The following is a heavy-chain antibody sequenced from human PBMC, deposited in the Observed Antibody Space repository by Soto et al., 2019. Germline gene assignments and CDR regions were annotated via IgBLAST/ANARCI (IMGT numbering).Heavy chain of an antibody. CDR2: IYPGDSDT. V-gene: IGHV5-51*01. D-gene: IGHD5-18*01. Sequence: PGESLRISCRGSGYSFTSYWISWVRQMPGKGLEWMGIIYPGDSDTRYSPSFQGQVTISADKSISTAYLQWSSLKASDTAMYYCARRPGDSYGYYYYGMDIRGQGTTVTVSS. J-gene: IGHJ6*02. CDR1: GYSFTSYW. CDR3: ARRPGDSYGYYYYGMDI.